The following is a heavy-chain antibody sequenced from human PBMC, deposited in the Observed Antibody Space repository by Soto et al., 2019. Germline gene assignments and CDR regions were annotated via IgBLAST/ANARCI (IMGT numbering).Heavy chain of an antibody. CDR2: ISYSGST. CDR1: GGSISSGGYS. CDR3: ARGLMTGISRCYFDS. D-gene: IGHD2-21*02. Sequence: SETLSLTCAVSGGSISSGGYSWTWIRQPPGKGLEWIGSISYSGSTYYNPSLKSRVTISVDTSTNQFSLKLSSVTAADTAVYHCARGLMTGISRCYFDSWGQGILVTVSS. J-gene: IGHJ4*02. V-gene: IGHV4-30-2*03.